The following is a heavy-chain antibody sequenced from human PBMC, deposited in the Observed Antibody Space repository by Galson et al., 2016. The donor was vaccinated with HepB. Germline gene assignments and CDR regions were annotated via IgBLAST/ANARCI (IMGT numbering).Heavy chain of an antibody. CDR3: ATPGGSSDVFDI. CDR2: INQDGSEK. CDR1: EFTFSYCL. J-gene: IGHJ3*02. D-gene: IGHD6-6*01. V-gene: IGHV3-7*01. Sequence: SLRLSCAASEFTFSYCLMTWVRQAPGKGLEWVANINQDGSEKYYVDSVKGRFTISRDNAKNSLYLQMNSLRAEDTAVYYCATPGGSSDVFDIWGQGTMVTVPS.